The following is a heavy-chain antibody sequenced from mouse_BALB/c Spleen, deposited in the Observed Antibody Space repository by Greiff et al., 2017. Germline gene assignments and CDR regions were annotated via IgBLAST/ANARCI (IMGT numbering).Heavy chain of an antibody. CDR1: GYTFTSYW. CDR3: ARGSTTVVEGYAMDY. D-gene: IGHD1-1*01. Sequence: QVQLQQSGAELVKPGASVKLSCKASGYTFTSYWMHWVKQRPGQGLEWIGEIDPSDSYTNYNQKFKGKATLTVDKSSSTAYMQLSSLTSEDSAVYYCARGSTTVVEGYAMDYWGQGTSVTVSS. J-gene: IGHJ4*01. V-gene: IGHV1-69*02. CDR2: IDPSDSYT.